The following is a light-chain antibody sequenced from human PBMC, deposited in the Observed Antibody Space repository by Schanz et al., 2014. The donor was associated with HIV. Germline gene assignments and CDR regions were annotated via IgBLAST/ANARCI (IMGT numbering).Light chain of an antibody. CDR2: GAS. J-gene: IGKJ2*01. CDR1: QSVISY. CDR3: QQYGSSYT. V-gene: IGKV3-20*01. Sequence: EMVMTQSPATLSVSPGERATLSCRASQSVISYFAWDQQKPGQAPRLLIYGASSRATGIPDRFSGSGSGTDFTLTISRLEPEDFAVYYCQQYGSSYTFGQGTKLEIK.